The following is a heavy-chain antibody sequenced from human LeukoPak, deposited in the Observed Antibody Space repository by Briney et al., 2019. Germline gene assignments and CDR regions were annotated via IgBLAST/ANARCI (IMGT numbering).Heavy chain of an antibody. CDR3: ARAPVTHTGL. D-gene: IGHD5-18*01. CDR1: GGSISTYY. V-gene: IGHV4-59*01. J-gene: IGHJ4*02. Sequence: SETLSLTCTVSGGSISTYYWSWVRQSPGKGLEWIGHIDYSGSTNYNPSLESRVAMSVDTSKKQFSLKLSSVTAADTAVYYCARAPVTHTGLWGQGTLVTVSS. CDR2: IDYSGST.